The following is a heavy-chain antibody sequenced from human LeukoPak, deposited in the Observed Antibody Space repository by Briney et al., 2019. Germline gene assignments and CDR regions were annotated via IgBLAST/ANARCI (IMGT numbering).Heavy chain of an antibody. Sequence: PGGSLRLSCAASGYSFSSYWMPWVRQVPGKGLVWVSRIDNYGRTTDYADSVKGRFTISRDNVQNTLYLQMNSLNAEDTAVYYCARDVGGAGSFWGQGTLVTVSS. J-gene: IGHJ4*02. CDR2: IDNYGRTT. CDR1: GYSFSSYW. CDR3: ARDVGGAGSF. V-gene: IGHV3-74*01. D-gene: IGHD3-10*01.